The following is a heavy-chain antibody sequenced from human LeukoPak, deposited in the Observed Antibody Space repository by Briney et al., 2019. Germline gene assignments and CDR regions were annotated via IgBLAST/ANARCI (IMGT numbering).Heavy chain of an antibody. V-gene: IGHV3-33*01. CDR2: ISYDGSNK. Sequence: GRSLRLSCAASGFTFSTYGMHWVRHAPGKGLEWVAIISYDGSNKYYADSVKGRFSISRDNSRNTLYLQMNSLRAEDTAVYYCARDYSGNCDCWGQGTLVTVSS. CDR3: ARDYSGNCDC. CDR1: GFTFSTYG. D-gene: IGHD4-23*01. J-gene: IGHJ4*02.